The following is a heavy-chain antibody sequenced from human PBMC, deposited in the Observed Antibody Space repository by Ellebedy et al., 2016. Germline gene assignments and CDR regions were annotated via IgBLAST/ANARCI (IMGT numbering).Heavy chain of an antibody. CDR1: DFNFGDYV. D-gene: IGHD3-9*01. Sequence: GESLKISXVAPDFNFGDYVMHWVRQAPGKGLEWLAIIWHDGSNRYYADSVRGRFSISRDNSKSTLYLQMNSLRAEDTAVYYCAKDPQYYDILTGGYYYGMDVWGQGTTVTVSS. CDR3: AKDPQYYDILTGGYYYGMDV. CDR2: IWHDGSNR. J-gene: IGHJ6*02. V-gene: IGHV3-33*06.